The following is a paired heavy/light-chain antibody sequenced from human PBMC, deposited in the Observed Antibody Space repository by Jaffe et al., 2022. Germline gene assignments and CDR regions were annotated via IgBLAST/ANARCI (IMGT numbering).Heavy chain of an antibody. CDR1: GFTFSSYE. J-gene: IGHJ3*02. CDR2: ISSSGSTI. Sequence: EVQLVESGGGLVQPGGSLRLSCAASGFTFSSYEMNWVRQAPGKGLEWVSYISSSGSTIYYADSVKGRFTISRDNAKNSLYLQMNSLRAEDTAVYYCARVLAGPLRYFDWLPHHDAFDIWGQGTMVTVSS. D-gene: IGHD3-9*01. V-gene: IGHV3-48*03. CDR3: ARVLAGPLRYFDWLPHHDAFDI.
Light chain of an antibody. Sequence: QLVLTQSPSASASLGASVKLTCTLSSGHSSYAIAWHQQQPEKGPRYLMKLNSDGSHSKGDGIPDRFSGSSSGAERYLTISSLQSEDEADYYCQTWGTGMVFGGGTKLTVL. V-gene: IGLV4-69*01. CDR3: QTWGTGMV. J-gene: IGLJ2*01. CDR2: LNSDGSH. CDR1: SGHSSYA.